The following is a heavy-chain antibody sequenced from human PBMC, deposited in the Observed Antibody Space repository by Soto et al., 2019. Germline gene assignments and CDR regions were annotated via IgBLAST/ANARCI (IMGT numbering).Heavy chain of an antibody. CDR1: GGTFRNYP. V-gene: IGHV1-69*02. CDR2: IFPLTDIP. J-gene: IGHJ4*02. CDR3: ARGALDVLNYFES. Sequence: QVQLVQSGTEVKKPGSSVKVSCKASGGTFRNYPINWVRQAPGQGLEWMGSIFPLTDIPDYAQNFQARLTISTDKSTRTAYMELSSLTSDDTAMYFCARGALDVLNYFESWGQGTLVTVSS.